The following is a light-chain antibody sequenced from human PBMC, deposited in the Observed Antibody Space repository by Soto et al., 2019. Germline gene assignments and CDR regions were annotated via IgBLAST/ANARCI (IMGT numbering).Light chain of an antibody. CDR2: GTS. V-gene: IGKV1-39*01. CDR1: QSISVY. J-gene: IGKJ1*01. Sequence: DIQMTQSPSSLSGSAVDRVTITCRASQSISVYLNWYQQKPGKAPKVLMYGTSILQTGVSSSFSGSGSGTDFTLTINSLQPEDFATYYCQQSYSTPWTFGQGTKVEIK. CDR3: QQSYSTPWT.